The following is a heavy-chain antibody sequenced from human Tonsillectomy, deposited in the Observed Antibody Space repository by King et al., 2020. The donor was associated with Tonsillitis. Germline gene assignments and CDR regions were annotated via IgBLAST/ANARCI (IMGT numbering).Heavy chain of an antibody. Sequence: QLVQSATEVKTPGASVKVSCKASGYTFINYGINWVRQAPGQGLEWLGWISAHNSDTAYAPKVQGRVTMTADKSTSTAYMELRSLTSDDTAIYYCARDPYCGDCYSVDFGASDLWGQGTMVTVSS. CDR3: ARDPYCGDCYSVDFGASDL. CDR1: GYTFINYG. V-gene: IGHV1-18*01. J-gene: IGHJ3*01. D-gene: IGHD2-21*02. CDR2: ISAHNSDT.